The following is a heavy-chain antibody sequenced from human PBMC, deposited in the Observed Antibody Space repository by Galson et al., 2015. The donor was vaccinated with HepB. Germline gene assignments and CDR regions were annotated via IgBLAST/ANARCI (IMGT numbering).Heavy chain of an antibody. D-gene: IGHD5-24*01. Sequence: SVKVSCKASGYTFTRYTISWLRQAPGQGLEWLGWSSAYSGHWNSVQKVQGRVTMTTDTSTNTAYMELRSLKSDDTAVYYCARGGMATIGGPTFDYWGQGTLVTVSS. CDR3: ARGGMATIGGPTFDY. J-gene: IGHJ4*01. CDR1: GYTFTRYT. CDR2: SSAYSGHW. V-gene: IGHV1-18*01.